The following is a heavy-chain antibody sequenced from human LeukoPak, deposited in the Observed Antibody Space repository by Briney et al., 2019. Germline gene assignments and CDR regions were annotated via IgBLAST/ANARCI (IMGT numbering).Heavy chain of an antibody. Sequence: SETLSLTCTVSGGSISSYYWSWIRQPPGKGLEWIGYIYYSGSTSYNPSLKGRVTISVDTSKNQISLKVRSVTAADTAVYYCARTTEDCSSTSCYQYWFDPWGQGTLVTVSS. CDR2: IYYSGST. CDR1: GGSISSYY. CDR3: ARTTEDCSSTSCYQYWFDP. V-gene: IGHV4-59*01. J-gene: IGHJ5*02. D-gene: IGHD2-2*01.